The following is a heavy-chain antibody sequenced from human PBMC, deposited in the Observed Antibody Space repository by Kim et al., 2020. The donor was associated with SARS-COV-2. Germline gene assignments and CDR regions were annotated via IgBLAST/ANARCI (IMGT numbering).Heavy chain of an antibody. Sequence: GGSLRLSCAASGFIFRDYWMEWVRQVPWKGLVLVSRIYSDGFGTSYAVSVKGRFTISRDNAKNTVYLQMNSLRSEDTAVYYCVRDVSFGPWGQGTLVTVSS. CDR2: IYSDGFGT. J-gene: IGHJ4*02. CDR3: VRDVSFGP. D-gene: IGHD3-16*01. V-gene: IGHV3-74*01. CDR1: GFIFRDYW.